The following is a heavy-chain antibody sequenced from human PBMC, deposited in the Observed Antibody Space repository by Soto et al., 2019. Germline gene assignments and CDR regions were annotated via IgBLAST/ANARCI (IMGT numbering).Heavy chain of an antibody. V-gene: IGHV4-34*01. CDR3: ARGYYVWGSYRYPFDY. CDR2: INHSGST. CDR1: GGSFSGYY. D-gene: IGHD3-16*02. Sequence: SESLSLTCAVYGGSFSGYYWSWIRQPPGKGLEWIGEINHSGSTNYNPSLKSRVTISVDTSKNQFSLKLSSVTAADTAVYYCARGYYVWGSYRYPFDYWGQGTLVTVSS. J-gene: IGHJ4*02.